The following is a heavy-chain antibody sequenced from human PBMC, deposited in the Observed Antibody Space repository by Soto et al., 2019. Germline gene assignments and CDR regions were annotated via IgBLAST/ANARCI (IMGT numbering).Heavy chain of an antibody. CDR2: IIPIFGTA. CDR3: ASLIAAAGPPHSPRYYYGMDV. CDR1: GGTFSSYA. D-gene: IGHD6-13*01. V-gene: IGHV1-69*12. Sequence: QVQLVQSGAEVKKPGSSVKVSCKASGGTFSSYAISWVRQAPGQGLEWMGGIIPIFGTADYAQKFQGRVTITADESTSTAYMERSSLGSEDTAGYYCASLIAAAGPPHSPRYYYGMDVWGQGTTVTVSS. J-gene: IGHJ6*02.